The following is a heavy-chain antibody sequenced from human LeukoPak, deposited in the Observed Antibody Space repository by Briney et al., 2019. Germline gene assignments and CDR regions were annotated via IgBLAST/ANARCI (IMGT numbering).Heavy chain of an antibody. J-gene: IGHJ4*02. V-gene: IGHV4-39*01. Sequence: PSETLSLTCTVSGGSISSSSYYWAWIRQPPGKGLEWIGSTYCSGSTYYNPFLNSRVTISIDTSKNQYTLKLSSVTAAGTAVYYCEKRGSGDGYYFDYWGQGTLVPVSS. CDR3: EKRGSGDGYYFDY. D-gene: IGHD2-15*01. CDR2: TYCSGST. CDR1: GGSISSSSYY.